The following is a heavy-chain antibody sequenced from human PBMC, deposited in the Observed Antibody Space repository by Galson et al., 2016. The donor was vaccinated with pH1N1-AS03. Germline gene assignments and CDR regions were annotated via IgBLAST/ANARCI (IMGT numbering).Heavy chain of an antibody. CDR1: GGSIRSSNYY. Sequence: ETLSLTCTASGGSIRSSNYYWGWIRQPPGKGLEWVSTISGGGSSIHDADSVRGRFTISRDNSANTLYLEMSSLRVEDTAVYFCAKDSLLITVIGGHWFFDLWGRGTLVTVSS. CDR3: AKDSLLITVIGGHWFFDL. V-gene: IGHV3-23*01. CDR2: ISGGGSSI. D-gene: IGHD3-16*01. J-gene: IGHJ2*01.